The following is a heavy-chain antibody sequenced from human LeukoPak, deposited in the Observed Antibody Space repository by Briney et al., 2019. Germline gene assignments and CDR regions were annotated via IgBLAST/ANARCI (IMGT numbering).Heavy chain of an antibody. CDR1: GFTFSSYA. D-gene: IGHD6-13*01. V-gene: IGHV3-21*01. CDR3: AREGIAAAGTGGYYFDY. Sequence: GGSLRLSCAASGFTFSSYAMSWVRQAPGKGLEWVSSISSSSSYIYYADSVKGRFTISRDNAKNSLYLQMNSLRAEDTAVYYCAREGIAAAGTGGYYFDYWGQGTLVTVSS. J-gene: IGHJ4*02. CDR2: ISSSSSYI.